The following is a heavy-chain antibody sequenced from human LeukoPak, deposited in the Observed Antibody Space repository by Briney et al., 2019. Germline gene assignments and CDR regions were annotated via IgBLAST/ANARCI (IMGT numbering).Heavy chain of an antibody. J-gene: IGHJ3*02. CDR3: ARDHFSGSYYHGAFDI. CDR2: ISYDGSNK. D-gene: IGHD1-26*01. CDR1: GFTFSSYA. V-gene: IGHV3-30-3*01. Sequence: PGGSLRLSCAASGFTFSSYAMHWVRQAPGRGLEWVAVISYDGSNKYYADSVKGRFTISRDNSKNTLYLQMNSLRAEDTAVYYCARDHFSGSYYHGAFDIWGQGTMVTVSS.